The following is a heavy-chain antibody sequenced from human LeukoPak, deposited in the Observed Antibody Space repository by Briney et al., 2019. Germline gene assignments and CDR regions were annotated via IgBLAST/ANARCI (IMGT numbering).Heavy chain of an antibody. CDR1: GGSISSSNW. D-gene: IGHD3-10*01. V-gene: IGHV4-4*02. CDR2: IYHSGST. J-gene: IGHJ5*02. Sequence: SGTLSLTCAVSGGSISSSNWWSWVRQPPGKGLEWIGEIYHSGSTNYNPSLKSRVTISVDTSKNQFSLKLSSVTAADTAVYYCARRGVRGSGSYSRWFDPWGQGTLVTVSS. CDR3: ARRGVRGSGSYSRWFDP.